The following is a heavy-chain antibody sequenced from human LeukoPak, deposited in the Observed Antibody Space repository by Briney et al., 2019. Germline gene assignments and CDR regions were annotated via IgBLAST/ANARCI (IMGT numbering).Heavy chain of an antibody. CDR3: AKGEWMVYQATLDY. Sequence: GGSLRLSCAASGFTFDDYAMHWVRQAPGKGLEWVSGISWNSGSIGYADSVKGRFTISRDNAKNSLYLQMNSLRAEDTALYYCAKGEWMVYQATLDYWGQGTLVTVSS. D-gene: IGHD2-8*01. J-gene: IGHJ4*02. CDR2: ISWNSGSI. CDR1: GFTFDDYA. V-gene: IGHV3-9*01.